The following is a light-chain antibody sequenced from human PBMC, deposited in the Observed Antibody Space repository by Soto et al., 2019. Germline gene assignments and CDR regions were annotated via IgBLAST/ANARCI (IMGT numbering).Light chain of an antibody. CDR2: GSS. CDR1: QSVRSN. V-gene: IGKV3-15*01. Sequence: EIVMTQSPATLSVSPGEGATLSCRASQSVRSNLALYPHKPGQPPRLLIYGSSTMAYGIPVRFSGSGSGTESTLTISGLQSEDFAVYYCQQYNNSPPLYTFGQRTKLEIK. J-gene: IGKJ2*01. CDR3: QQYNNSPPLYT.